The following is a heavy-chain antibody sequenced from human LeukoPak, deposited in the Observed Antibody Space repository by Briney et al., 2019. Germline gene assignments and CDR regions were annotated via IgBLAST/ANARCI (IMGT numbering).Heavy chain of an antibody. D-gene: IGHD4-17*01. V-gene: IGHV4-34*08. Sequence: GSLRLSCAASGFTFSSYAMSWVRQAPGKGLEWIGEINHSGSTNYNPSLKSRVTISVDTSKNQFSLKLSSVTAADTAVYYCATCTVQAYYYYGMDVWGQGTTVTVSS. CDR3: ATCTVQAYYYYGMDV. CDR1: GFTFSSYA. J-gene: IGHJ6*02. CDR2: INHSGST.